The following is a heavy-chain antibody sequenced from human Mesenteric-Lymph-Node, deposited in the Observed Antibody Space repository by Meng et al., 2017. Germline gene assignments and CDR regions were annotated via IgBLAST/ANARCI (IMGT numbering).Heavy chain of an antibody. Sequence: GESLKISCAASGFTFSSYAMSWVRQAPGKGLEWVAVIWYDGSNKYYADSVKGRFTISRDNSKNTLYLQMNSLRAEDTAVYYCAREWEMNWFDPWGQGTLVTVSS. CDR2: IWYDGSNK. V-gene: IGHV3-33*08. J-gene: IGHJ5*02. CDR3: AREWEMNWFDP. CDR1: GFTFSSYA. D-gene: IGHD1-26*01.